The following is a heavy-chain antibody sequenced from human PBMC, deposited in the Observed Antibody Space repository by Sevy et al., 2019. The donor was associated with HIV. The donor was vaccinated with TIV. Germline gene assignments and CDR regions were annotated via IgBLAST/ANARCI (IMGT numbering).Heavy chain of an antibody. CDR2: IYYTGNT. CDR3: ARDLAARPRVFDY. D-gene: IGHD6-6*01. Sequence: SETLSLTCSVSGGSISSYFWSWIRQPPGKGLEWIGNIYYTGNTDYNPSLKSRVTMSLDTSKNHFSLRLSSVTAADTAVYYCARDLAARPRVFDYWGQGSLVTDSS. CDR1: GGSISSYF. J-gene: IGHJ4*02. V-gene: IGHV4-59*01.